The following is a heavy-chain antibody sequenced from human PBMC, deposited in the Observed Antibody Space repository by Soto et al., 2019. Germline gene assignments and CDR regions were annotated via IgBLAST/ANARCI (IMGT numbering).Heavy chain of an antibody. CDR1: GSTFSTYA. V-gene: IGHV3-23*01. Sequence: EVQLLESGGGLVQPGGSLRLSCAASGSTFSTYAMSWVRQAPGKGLEWVSAIISSGDSTYYVDSVKGRLTISRDNSKNTLYLQMNSLRADDTAVYYCAKVRKGYNDWYDFGGFDIWGQGTMVTVAS. CDR3: AKVRKGYNDWYDFGGFDI. D-gene: IGHD1-1*01. CDR2: IISSGDST. J-gene: IGHJ3*02.